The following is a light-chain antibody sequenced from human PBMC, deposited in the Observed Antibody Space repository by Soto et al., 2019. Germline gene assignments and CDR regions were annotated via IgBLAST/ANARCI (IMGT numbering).Light chain of an antibody. V-gene: IGLV2-23*02. CDR3: CSYAGSTTFVA. J-gene: IGLJ2*01. Sequence: QSALTQPASVSGSPGQSITISCTGTSSDVGSYSLVSWYQQHPGKAPKLMIYEANKRPSGISDRFSGSKSGNTASLTISGLQAEDEADYYCCSYAGSTTFVAFGGGTKLTV. CDR2: EAN. CDR1: SSDVGSYSL.